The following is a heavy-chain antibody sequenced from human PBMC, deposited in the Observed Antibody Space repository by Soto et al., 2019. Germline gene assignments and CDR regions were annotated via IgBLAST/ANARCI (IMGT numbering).Heavy chain of an antibody. CDR2: IWYEGEKK. CDR3: ARAAGVGAIYGAALDI. D-gene: IGHD1-26*01. V-gene: IGHV3-33*01. J-gene: IGHJ3*02. Sequence: QVQLAESGGGVVQPGKSLRLSCAASGFTFSNYGMHWVRQPPGKGLEWVAIIWYEGEKKYYADSVKRRLTISRDNDKNTRYLEMNSLRGEDTAVYYCARAAGVGAIYGAALDIWGQGTMVSVSS. CDR1: GFTFSNYG.